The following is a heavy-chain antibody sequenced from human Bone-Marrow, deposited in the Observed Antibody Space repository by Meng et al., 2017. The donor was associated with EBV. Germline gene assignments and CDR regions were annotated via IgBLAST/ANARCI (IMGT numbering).Heavy chain of an antibody. Sequence: VQLQQWGAGLLKPSEALSLTCAVYGGSFSGYYWSWIRQPPGKGLEWIGEINHSGSTNYNPSLKSRVTISVDTSKNQFSLKLSSVTAADTAVYYCASWASSIAARPPYYWGQGTLVTVSS. CDR1: GGSFSGYY. D-gene: IGHD6-6*01. J-gene: IGHJ4*02. CDR2: INHSGST. CDR3: ASWASSIAARPPYY. V-gene: IGHV4-34*01.